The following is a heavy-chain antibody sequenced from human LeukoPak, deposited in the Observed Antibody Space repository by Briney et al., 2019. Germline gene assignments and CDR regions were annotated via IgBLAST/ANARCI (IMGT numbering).Heavy chain of an antibody. Sequence: SETLSLTCAVYGGSFSGDYWSWIRQPPGKGLEWIGEINHSGSTNYNPSLKSRVTISVDTSKNQFSLKLSSVTAADTAVYYCASRGFFLGRYYYGSGSYYNHWGQGTLVTVSS. CDR1: GGSFSGDY. V-gene: IGHV4-34*01. CDR3: ASRGFFLGRYYYGSGSYYNH. D-gene: IGHD3-10*01. J-gene: IGHJ4*02. CDR2: INHSGST.